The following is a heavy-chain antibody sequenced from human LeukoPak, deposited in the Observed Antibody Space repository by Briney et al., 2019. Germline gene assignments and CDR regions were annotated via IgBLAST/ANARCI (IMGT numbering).Heavy chain of an antibody. V-gene: IGHV1-69*04. CDR2: IIPILGIA. CDR3: ARHVDYGGNRNWFDP. Sequence: SVKVSCKASGGTFSSYAISWVRQAPGQGLEWMGRIIPILGIANYAQKFQGRVTITADKSTSTAYMELSSLRSEDTAVYYCARHVDYGGNRNWFDPWGQGTLVTVSS. D-gene: IGHD4-23*01. CDR1: GGTFSSYA. J-gene: IGHJ5*02.